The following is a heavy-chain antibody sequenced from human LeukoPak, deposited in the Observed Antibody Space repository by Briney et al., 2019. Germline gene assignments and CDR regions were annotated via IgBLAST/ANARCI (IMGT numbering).Heavy chain of an antibody. Sequence: PGGSLRLSCAASGFTFNNYVMHWVRQAPGKGLEWVSNISGGGDGTSYADSVKGRFTISRDNSKNTLYLQMSSLRADDTAVYYCAKRKAVPDPQRGLDCWGQGTLVTVSS. CDR2: ISGGGDGT. D-gene: IGHD6-19*01. J-gene: IGHJ4*02. CDR3: AKRKAVPDPQRGLDC. CDR1: GFTFNNYV. V-gene: IGHV3-23*01.